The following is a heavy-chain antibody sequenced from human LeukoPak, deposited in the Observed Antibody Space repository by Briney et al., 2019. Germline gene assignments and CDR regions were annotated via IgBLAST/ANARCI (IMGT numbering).Heavy chain of an antibody. V-gene: IGHV3-30-3*01. CDR3: ARQLGYCDSGTCYFEY. D-gene: IGHD3-22*01. Sequence: GGSLRLSCAASGFTFSSYAMHWVRQAPGKGLEWVAVISYDGSNKYYADSVKGRFTISRDNSKTTLFLQMNSLRAEDTAVYYCARQLGYCDSGTCYFEYWGQGTLVTVSS. J-gene: IGHJ4*02. CDR1: GFTFSSYA. CDR2: ISYDGSNK.